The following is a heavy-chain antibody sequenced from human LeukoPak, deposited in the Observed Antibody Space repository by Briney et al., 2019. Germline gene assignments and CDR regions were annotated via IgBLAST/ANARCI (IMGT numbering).Heavy chain of an antibody. CDR2: INPNSGGT. J-gene: IGHJ4*02. D-gene: IGHD3-3*01. Sequence: ASVKVSCKASGYTFSGYYMHWVRQAPGQGLEWMGWINPNSGGTNYAQNFQGRVTMTRDTSISTAYMELSRLRSDDTAVYYCATCFDFWSGYYDWGQGTLVTVSS. CDR1: GYTFSGYY. CDR3: ATCFDFWSGYYD. V-gene: IGHV1-2*02.